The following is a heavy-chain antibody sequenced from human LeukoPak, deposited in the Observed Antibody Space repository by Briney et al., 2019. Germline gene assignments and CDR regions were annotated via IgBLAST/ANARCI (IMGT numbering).Heavy chain of an antibody. CDR3: ARVNSGTLYDY. D-gene: IGHD1-26*01. CDR1: AYTFTDYY. V-gene: IGHV1-2*02. J-gene: IGHJ4*02. Sequence: ASVKVSCKASAYTFTDYYMHWVRQAPGQGLEWMGWILPNSGGTNFAQKFQGRVTMTRDTSVSTAYMELSGLRSDDTAVYYCARVNSGTLYDYWGQGTLVTVSS. CDR2: ILPNSGGT.